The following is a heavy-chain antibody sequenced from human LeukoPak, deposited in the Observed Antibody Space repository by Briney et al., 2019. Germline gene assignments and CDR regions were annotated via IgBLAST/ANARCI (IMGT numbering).Heavy chain of an antibody. V-gene: IGHV4-4*02. CDR1: GGSISSSNW. Sequence: PSGTLSLTCAVSGGSISSSNWWSWVRQPPGKGLEWIGEIYHSGSTNYNPSLKSRVTISVDKSKNQFSLKLSSVTAADTAVYHCARDAHLAAAGTWWFDPWGQGTLVTVSS. J-gene: IGHJ5*02. D-gene: IGHD6-13*01. CDR3: ARDAHLAAAGTWWFDP. CDR2: IYHSGST.